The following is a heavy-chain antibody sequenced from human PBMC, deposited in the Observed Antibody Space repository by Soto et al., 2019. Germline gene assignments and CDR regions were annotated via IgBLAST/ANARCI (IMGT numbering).Heavy chain of an antibody. CDR3: ARERSSSSWLKAFYYYYGMDV. D-gene: IGHD6-13*01. CDR2: IIPIFGTA. CDR1: GGTFSSYA. J-gene: IGHJ6*02. Sequence: SVKVSCKASGGTFSSYAISWVRQAPGQGLEWMGGIIPIFGTANYAQKFQGRVTITADESTSTAYMELSSLRSEDTAVYYCARERSSSSWLKAFYYYYGMDVWGQGTTVTVSS. V-gene: IGHV1-69*13.